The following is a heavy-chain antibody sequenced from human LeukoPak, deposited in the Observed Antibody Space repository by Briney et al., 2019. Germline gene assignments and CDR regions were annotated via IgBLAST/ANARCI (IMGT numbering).Heavy chain of an antibody. J-gene: IGHJ4*02. CDR3: AKSPKDYYGSGSYYWGAYYFDY. CDR2: ISGSGGST. D-gene: IGHD3-10*01. V-gene: IGHV3-23*01. CDR1: GFTFSTYA. Sequence: GGSLRLSCAASGFTFSTYAMSWVRQAPGKGLEWVSAISGSGGSTYYADSVKGRFTISRDNSKNTLYMQMNSLRAEDTAVYYCAKSPKDYYGSGSYYWGAYYFDYWGQGTLVTVSS.